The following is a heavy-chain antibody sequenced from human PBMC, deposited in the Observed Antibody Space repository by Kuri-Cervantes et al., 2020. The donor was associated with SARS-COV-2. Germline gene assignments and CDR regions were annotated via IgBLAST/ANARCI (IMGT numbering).Heavy chain of an antibody. V-gene: IGHV3-23*01. J-gene: IGHJ4*02. CDR2: ISGSGGST. CDR3: AKSGSYYFDY. D-gene: IGHD1-26*01. CDR1: GFTFSSYA. Sequence: ETLSLTCAASGFTFSSYAMSWVRQAPGKGLEWVSAISGSGGSTYYADSVKGRFTISRDNSKNMLYLQMNSLRAEDTAVYYCAKSGSYYFDYWGQGTLGNVYS.